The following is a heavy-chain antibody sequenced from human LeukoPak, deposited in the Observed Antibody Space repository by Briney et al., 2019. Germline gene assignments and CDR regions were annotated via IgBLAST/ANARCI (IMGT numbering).Heavy chain of an antibody. J-gene: IGHJ4*02. D-gene: IGHD3-3*01. V-gene: IGHV3-30-3*01. CDR1: GFTFSSYA. CDR3: ARGYLFGVVRPLDY. CDR2: ISYDGSNK. Sequence: PGGSLRPSCAASGFTFSSYAMHWVRQAPGKGLEWVAVISYDGSNKYYADSVKGRFTISRDNSKNTLYLQMNSLRAEDTAVYYCARGYLFGVVRPLDYWGQGTLVTVSS.